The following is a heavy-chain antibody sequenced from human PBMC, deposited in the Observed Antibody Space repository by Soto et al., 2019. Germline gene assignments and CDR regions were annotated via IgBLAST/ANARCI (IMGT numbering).Heavy chain of an antibody. CDR2: ISAYNGNT. Sequence: ASVKVSCKASGYTFTSYGISWVRQAPGQGLEWMGWISAYNGNTNYAQKLQGRVTMTTDTSTSTAYMELSSLRSEDTAVYYCAAGVFIDGNSQLLGYYYYGMDVWGQGTTVTVSS. D-gene: IGHD1-1*01. CDR3: AAGVFIDGNSQLLGYYYYGMDV. CDR1: GYTFTSYG. J-gene: IGHJ6*02. V-gene: IGHV1-18*01.